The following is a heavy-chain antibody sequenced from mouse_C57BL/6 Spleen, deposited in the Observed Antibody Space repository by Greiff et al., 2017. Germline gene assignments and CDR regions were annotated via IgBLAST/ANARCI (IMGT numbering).Heavy chain of an antibody. J-gene: IGHJ4*01. V-gene: IGHV5-4*01. CDR1: GFTFSSYA. D-gene: IGHD4-1*01. CDR3: AREGTGTDYAMDY. CDR2: ISDGGSYT. Sequence: EVKVEESGGGLVKPGGSLKLSCAASGFTFSSYAMSWVRQTPEKRLEWVATISDGGSYTYYPDNVKGRFTISRDNAKNNLYLQMNHLKSEDTSMYYCAREGTGTDYAMDYWGQGTSVTVSS.